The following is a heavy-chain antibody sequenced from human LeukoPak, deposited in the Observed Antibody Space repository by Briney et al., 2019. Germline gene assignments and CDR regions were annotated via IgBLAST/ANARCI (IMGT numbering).Heavy chain of an antibody. CDR2: ITESGDDT. D-gene: IGHD3-10*01. CDR1: GFTFSDYD. V-gene: IGHV3-23*01. Sequence: PGGSLRLSCAATGFTFSDYDMSWVRQAPGKGPEWVSVITESGDDTNYAGSVKGRFIISRDNSKNTLFLQMNSLRVEDTAVYYCARDETKGKGTAWFGWVYWGRGTLVTVSS. CDR3: ARDETKGKGTAWFGWVY. J-gene: IGHJ4*02.